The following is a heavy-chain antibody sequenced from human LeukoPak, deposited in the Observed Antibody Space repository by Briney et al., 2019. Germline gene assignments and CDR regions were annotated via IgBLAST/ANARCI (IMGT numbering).Heavy chain of an antibody. Sequence: GASVKVSCKASGYTFTGYYMHWVRQAPGQGREWMGWINPNSGGTNYAQKFQGRVTMTRDTSISTAYMELSRLRSDDTAVYYCASWGAVGDYYYYCMDVWGQGTTVTVSS. CDR3: ASWGAVGDYYYYCMDV. CDR1: GYTFTGYY. D-gene: IGHD3-16*01. CDR2: INPNSGGT. V-gene: IGHV1-2*02. J-gene: IGHJ6*02.